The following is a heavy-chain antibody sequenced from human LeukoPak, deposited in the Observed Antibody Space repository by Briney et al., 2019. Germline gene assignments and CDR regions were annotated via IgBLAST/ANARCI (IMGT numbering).Heavy chain of an antibody. CDR3: ARSRQKRLPKTWFDP. Sequence: SETLSLTCAVYGGSFSGYYWSWIRQPPGKGLEWIGEINHSGSTNYNPSLKSRVTISVDTSKTQSSLRLSSVTGADTAVYYSARSRQKRLPKTWFDPWGQGNLGTVSS. J-gene: IGHJ5*02. D-gene: IGHD4-11*01. V-gene: IGHV4-34*01. CDR1: GGSFSGYY. CDR2: INHSGST.